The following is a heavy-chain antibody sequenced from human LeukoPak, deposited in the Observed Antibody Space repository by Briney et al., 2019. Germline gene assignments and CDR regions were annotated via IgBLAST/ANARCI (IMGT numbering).Heavy chain of an antibody. D-gene: IGHD2-15*01. CDR3: TRMLRSDVFDI. J-gene: IGHJ3*02. CDR1: GFTFSDHH. CDR2: SRNRANSYTT. V-gene: IGHV3-72*01. Sequence: GGSLRLSCAASGFTFSDHHMDWVRQAPGKGLEWVGRSRNRANSYTTHYAASVRGRFTISRDDSQNSVYLQMNSLKTEDTAVYYCTRMLRSDVFDIWGPGTMVTVSS.